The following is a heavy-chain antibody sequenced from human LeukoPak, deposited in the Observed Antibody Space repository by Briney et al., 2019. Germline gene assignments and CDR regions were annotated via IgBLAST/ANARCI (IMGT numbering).Heavy chain of an antibody. J-gene: IGHJ4*02. V-gene: IGHV3-53*01. Sequence: GGSLRLSCAASGFTFSSYGMHWVRQAPGKGLEWVSLIYSGGSTYYADSVKGRFTISRDNSRNTLYLQMNSLRAEDTAVYYCARDAVEQQMVHYFAYWGQGALVTVSS. CDR3: ARDAVEQQMVHYFAY. CDR2: IYSGGST. CDR1: GFTFSSYG. D-gene: IGHD6-13*01.